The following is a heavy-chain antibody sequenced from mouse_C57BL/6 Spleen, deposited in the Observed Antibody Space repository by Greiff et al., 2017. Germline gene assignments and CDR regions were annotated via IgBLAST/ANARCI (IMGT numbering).Heavy chain of an antibody. CDR3: ARWGDYSNYRGCAY. J-gene: IGHJ3*01. CDR2: IHPNSGST. CDR1: GYTFTSYW. D-gene: IGHD2-5*01. V-gene: IGHV1-64*01. Sequence: QVQLQQPGAELVKPGASVKLSCKASGYTFTSYWMHWVKQRPGQGLEWIGMIHPNSGSTNYNEKFKSKATLTVDKSSSTAYMQLSSLTSEDSAVXYCARWGDYSNYRGCAYWGQGTLVTVSA.